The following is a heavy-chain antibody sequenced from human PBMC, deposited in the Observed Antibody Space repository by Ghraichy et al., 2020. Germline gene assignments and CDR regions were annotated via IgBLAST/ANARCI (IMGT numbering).Heavy chain of an antibody. CDR2: IYHSGST. CDR1: GYSISSGYY. V-gene: IGHV4-38-2*01. CDR3: ARGYSGSDGRFDP. Sequence: SETLSLTCEVSGYSISSGYYWGWIRQPPGKGLEWIGNIYHSGSTYYNPSLKSRVTISVDTSKNQFSLKLSSVTAADTAVYYCARGYSGSDGRFDPWGQGTLVTVSS. D-gene: IGHD1-26*01. J-gene: IGHJ5*02.